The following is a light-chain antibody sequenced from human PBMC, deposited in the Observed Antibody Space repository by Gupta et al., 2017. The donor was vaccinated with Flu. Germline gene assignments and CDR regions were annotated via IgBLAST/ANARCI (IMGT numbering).Light chain of an antibody. CDR3: QSYDSSLSAVV. CDR2: GNN. Sequence: QSVLTQPPSVSGAPGQRVTISSTGSSSNIGAGYDVHWYQQFPGTAPKVLLYGNNNRPSGVPGRFSGSKSGTSASLAITGLHAEDEADYYCQSYDSSLSAVVFGGGTKLTVL. CDR1: SSNIGAGYD. J-gene: IGLJ2*01. V-gene: IGLV1-40*01.